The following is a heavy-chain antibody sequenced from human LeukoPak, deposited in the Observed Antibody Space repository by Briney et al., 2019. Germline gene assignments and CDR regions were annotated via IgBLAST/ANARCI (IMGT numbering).Heavy chain of an antibody. D-gene: IGHD3-10*01. CDR3: ARRKFYGSGSYYLCDY. CDR1: GFTFSSYE. V-gene: IGHV3-48*03. Sequence: GGSLRLSCAASGFTFSSYEMNWVRQAPGKGLEWVSYISSSGSTIYYADSVKGRFTISRDNAKNSLYLQMDSLRAEDTAVYYCARRKFYGSGSYYLCDYWGQGTQVTVSS. J-gene: IGHJ4*02. CDR2: ISSSGSTI.